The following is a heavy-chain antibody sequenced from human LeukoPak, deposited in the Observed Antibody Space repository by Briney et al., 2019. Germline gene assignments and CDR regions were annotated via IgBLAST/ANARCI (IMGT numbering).Heavy chain of an antibody. V-gene: IGHV1-2*02. CDR1: GYTFSDSY. D-gene: IGHD3-10*01. J-gene: IGHJ4*02. Sequence: ASVKVSCKPSGYTFSDSYIHWVRQAPAVGLQWMGWISPNNGDTNYAEDFQGRVTMTRDTSIRTAYMELTRLPLNDTAVYYCVRSPIGASAYWGRGTLVTVSS. CDR3: VRSPIGASAY. CDR2: ISPNNGDT.